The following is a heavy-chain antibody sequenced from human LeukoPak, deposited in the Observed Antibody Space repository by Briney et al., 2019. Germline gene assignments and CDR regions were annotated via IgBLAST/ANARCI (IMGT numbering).Heavy chain of an antibody. CDR1: GFTFGIYV. Sequence: PGGSLRLSCAASGFTFGIYVMSWVRQAPGKGLKWVSDISLSGGSTYYADSVKGRFTISRDNSKNTLYLQLVNLRAEDTAVYYCARRNYDDHGDPFDYWGQGTLVTVSS. CDR3: ARRNYDDHGDPFDY. D-gene: IGHD4-17*01. CDR2: ISLSGGST. V-gene: IGHV3-23*01. J-gene: IGHJ4*02.